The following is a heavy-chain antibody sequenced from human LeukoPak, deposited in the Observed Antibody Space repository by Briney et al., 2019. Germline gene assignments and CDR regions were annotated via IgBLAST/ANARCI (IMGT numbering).Heavy chain of an antibody. Sequence: SQTHSLTCAISGDSVSSNSAAWNWIRQSPSRGLEWLGRTYYRSKWYNDYAVSVKSRISINPDTSKNQFSLQLNSVTPDDTAVYYCARGGIGYCSSTSCYFDYWGQGTLVAVSS. D-gene: IGHD2-2*01. J-gene: IGHJ4*02. CDR2: TYYRSKWYN. CDR3: ARGGIGYCSSTSCYFDY. CDR1: GDSVSSNSAA. V-gene: IGHV6-1*01.